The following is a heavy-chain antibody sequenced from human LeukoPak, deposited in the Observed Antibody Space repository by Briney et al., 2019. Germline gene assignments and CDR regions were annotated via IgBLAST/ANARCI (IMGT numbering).Heavy chain of an antibody. D-gene: IGHD3-10*01. V-gene: IGHV1-2*02. Sequence: GASVKVSCKASGGTFSSYAISWVRQAPGQGLEWMGWINPNSGGTNYAQKFQGRVTMTRDTSISTAYMELSSLRSEDTAVYYCARGLMVRGVIISSGSFDPWGQGTLVTVSS. J-gene: IGHJ5*02. CDR2: INPNSGGT. CDR1: GGTFSSYA. CDR3: ARGLMVRGVIISSGSFDP.